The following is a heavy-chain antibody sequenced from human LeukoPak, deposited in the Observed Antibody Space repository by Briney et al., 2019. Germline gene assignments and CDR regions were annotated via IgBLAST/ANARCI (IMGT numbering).Heavy chain of an antibody. CDR2: ILPSGTTT. Sequence: GGSLRLSCAASGFTFSDYYMSWIRQAPGKGLERISYILPSGTTTYYSDSVKGRFTVSRDNAKNSLSLQMDTLRADDTAVYYCVRNMGSGWYDYWGRGTLVTVSS. D-gene: IGHD6-19*01. V-gene: IGHV3-11*01. CDR1: GFTFSDYY. CDR3: VRNMGSGWYDY. J-gene: IGHJ4*02.